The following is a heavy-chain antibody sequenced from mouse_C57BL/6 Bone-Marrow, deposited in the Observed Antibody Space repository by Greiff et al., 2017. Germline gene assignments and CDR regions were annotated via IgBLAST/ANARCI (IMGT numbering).Heavy chain of an antibody. J-gene: IGHJ4*01. Sequence: VNLVESGPGLVAPSQSLSITCTVSGFSLTSYAISWVRQPPGKGLEWLGVIWTGGGTNYNSALKSRLSISKDNAKSQVFLKMNSLQTDDTARYYCASFRDAMDYWGQGTSVTVSS. CDR1: GFSLTSYA. CDR2: IWTGGGT. V-gene: IGHV2-9-1*01. CDR3: ASFRDAMDY.